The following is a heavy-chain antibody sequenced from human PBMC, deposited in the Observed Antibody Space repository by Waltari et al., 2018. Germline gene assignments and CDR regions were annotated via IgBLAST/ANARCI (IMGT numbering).Heavy chain of an antibody. D-gene: IGHD3-10*01. CDR1: RFKFGDYA. Sequence: EVQLVESGGGLVQPGRSLRLSCTASRFKFGDYALSWFRQAPGKGMEWVGLIRGKAYGGTTEYAASVEGRFTISRDDSKSIAYLQMNSLKTEDTAVYYCSCRSPPEYWGQGTLVTVSS. V-gene: IGHV3-49*03. J-gene: IGHJ4*02. CDR2: IRGKAYGGTT. CDR3: SCRSPPEY.